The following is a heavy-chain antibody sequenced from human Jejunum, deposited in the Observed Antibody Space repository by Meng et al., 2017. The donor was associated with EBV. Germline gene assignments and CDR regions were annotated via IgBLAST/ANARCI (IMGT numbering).Heavy chain of an antibody. CDR3: ARLIVDPIDNWFDP. CDR2: MNHDGRA. V-gene: IGHV4-34*01. J-gene: IGHJ5*02. CDR1: GESLSKYY. D-gene: IGHD2-8*01. Sequence: QVQIQEWGAGLLKPSXTLSAIGTVYGESLSKYYWSWIRQPPGKGPQWIGEMNHDGRANYNPSLKSRVTMSVDTSKNQVSLKLSSVTAADTAIYYCARLIVDPIDNWFDPWSQGTLLNVSS.